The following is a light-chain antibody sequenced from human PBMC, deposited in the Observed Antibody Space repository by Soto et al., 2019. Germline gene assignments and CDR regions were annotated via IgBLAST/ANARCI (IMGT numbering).Light chain of an antibody. Sequence: VVLTQSPATLSLSPWERGTLSCEASQSVSSSYVAWYQHKPGLAPRLLIHDTSSRAIGIPDRLSGSKSGTNFTLTIRRMEPEDVGMYYCQQYGSSPITFGQGTRLEIK. CDR3: QQYGSSPIT. V-gene: IGKV3D-20*01. CDR1: QSVSSSY. J-gene: IGKJ5*01. CDR2: DTS.